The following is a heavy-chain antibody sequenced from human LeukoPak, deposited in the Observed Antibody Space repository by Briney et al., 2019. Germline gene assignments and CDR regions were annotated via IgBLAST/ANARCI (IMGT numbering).Heavy chain of an antibody. CDR3: ARASCRFCGVDV. V-gene: IGHV4-34*01. J-gene: IGHJ6*02. CDR2: INHSGST. CDR1: GGSFSSYY. Sequence: SETLSLTCAVSGGSFSSYYWSWIRQTLEKGLEWIGEINHSGSTNYNPSLKSRVTISMDASRDQFSLRLSSVTAADTAVYYCARASCRFCGVDVWGQGTTVTVSS. D-gene: IGHD3-3*01.